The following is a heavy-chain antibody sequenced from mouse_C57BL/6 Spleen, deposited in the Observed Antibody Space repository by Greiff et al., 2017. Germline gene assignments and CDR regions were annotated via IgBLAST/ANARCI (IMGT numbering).Heavy chain of an antibody. CDR2: ISYDGSN. CDR1: GYSITSGYY. Sequence: EVKLVESGPGLVKPSQSLSLTCSVTGYSITSGYYWNWIRQFPGNKLEWMGYISYDGSNNYNPSLKNRISITRDTSKNQFFLKLNSVTTEDTATYYCASGTTVVYWYFDVWGTGTTVTVSS. D-gene: IGHD1-1*01. CDR3: ASGTTVVYWYFDV. J-gene: IGHJ1*03. V-gene: IGHV3-6*01.